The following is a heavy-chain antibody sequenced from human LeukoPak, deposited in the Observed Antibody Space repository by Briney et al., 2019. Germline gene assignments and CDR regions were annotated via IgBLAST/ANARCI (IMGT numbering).Heavy chain of an antibody. V-gene: IGHV4-59*08. Sequence: PSETLSLTCTVSGGSISAYSWGWIRQPPGKGLEWIAYISDIGSINHNPSLKSRVTISLDTSKNQLSLKLSSVTAADTAVYYCAGHHPRNTVDFWGQGTLVTVSS. J-gene: IGHJ4*02. D-gene: IGHD2-8*02. CDR3: AGHHPRNTVDF. CDR1: GGSISAYS. CDR2: ISDIGSI.